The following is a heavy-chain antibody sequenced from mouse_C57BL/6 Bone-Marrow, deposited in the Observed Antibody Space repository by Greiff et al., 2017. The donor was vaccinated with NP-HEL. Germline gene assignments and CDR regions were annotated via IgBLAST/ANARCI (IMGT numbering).Heavy chain of an antibody. Sequence: QVQLQQSGAELVMPGASVKLSCKASGYTFTSYWMHWVKQRPGQGLEWIGEIDPSDSSTNYNQKFKGKSTLTVDKSSSTAYMQLSSLTSEDSAVYYCAREGTTVPFAYWGQGTLVTVSA. CDR1: GYTFTSYW. CDR2: IDPSDSST. D-gene: IGHD1-1*01. J-gene: IGHJ3*01. V-gene: IGHV1-69*01. CDR3: AREGTTVPFAY.